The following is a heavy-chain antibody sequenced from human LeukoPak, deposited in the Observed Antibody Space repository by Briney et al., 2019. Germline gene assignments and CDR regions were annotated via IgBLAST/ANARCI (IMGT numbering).Heavy chain of an antibody. V-gene: IGHV3-7*05. CDR2: IKVDGGEI. CDR1: GFSFSTYW. CDR3: AKFFGDHLEWFGELTHY. Sequence: PGGSLTLSCAACGFSFSTYWMSWVRQAPGKGLEWVANIKVDGGEIFYVDSVKGRFTISRDNSKNSLYLQVNSLRAEDTAVYYCAKFFGDHLEWFGELTHYWGQGTLVTVSS. D-gene: IGHD3-10*01. J-gene: IGHJ4*02.